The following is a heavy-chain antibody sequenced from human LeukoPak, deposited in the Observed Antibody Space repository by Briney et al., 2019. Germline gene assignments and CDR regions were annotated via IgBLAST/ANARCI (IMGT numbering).Heavy chain of an antibody. CDR3: ARDGKGVLRFLEWLSPTDNWFDP. CDR2: ISYEGSNK. Sequence: GGTLRLTCAASGFTFSSYAMHWVRHAPGKGLEWVVVISYEGSNKYYTDSVKGRFTISRDNSKNTLYLQMNSLRAEDTAVYYCARDGKGVLRFLEWLSPTDNWFDPWGQGTLVTVSS. CDR1: GFTFSSYA. V-gene: IGHV3-30-3*01. D-gene: IGHD3-3*01. J-gene: IGHJ5*02.